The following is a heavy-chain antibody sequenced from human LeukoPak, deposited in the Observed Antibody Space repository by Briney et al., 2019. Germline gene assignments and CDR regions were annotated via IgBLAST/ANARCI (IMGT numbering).Heavy chain of an antibody. CDR2: IKQDGSEK. CDR1: VFTFSSYW. J-gene: IGHJ6*03. V-gene: IGHV3-7*01. CDR3: ARARFETTVTTLVRKKDYYYYNMDV. D-gene: IGHD4-17*01. Sequence: PGGSLRLSCAASVFTFSSYWMTWVRQAPGKGLEWVANIKQDGSEKYYVDSVKGRFTISRDNAKNSLYLQMNSLRAEDTAVYYCARARFETTVTTLVRKKDYYYYNMDVWGKGTTVTISS.